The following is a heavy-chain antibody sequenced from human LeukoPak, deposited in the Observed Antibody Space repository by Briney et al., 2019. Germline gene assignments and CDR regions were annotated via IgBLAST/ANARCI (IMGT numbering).Heavy chain of an antibody. CDR3: ARESGYNTHWFDP. D-gene: IGHD5-24*01. Sequence: SVKVSCKASGGTFSSYAISWVRQAPGQGLEWMGRIIPILGIANYAQKFQGRVTITADKSTSTAYMELSSLRSEDTAVYYCARESGYNTHWFDPWGQGTLVTVSS. J-gene: IGHJ5*02. CDR2: IIPILGIA. V-gene: IGHV1-69*04. CDR1: GGTFSSYA.